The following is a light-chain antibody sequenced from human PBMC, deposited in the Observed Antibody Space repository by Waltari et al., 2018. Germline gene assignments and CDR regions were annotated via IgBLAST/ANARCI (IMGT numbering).Light chain of an antibody. CDR2: ENS. J-gene: IGLJ7*01. Sequence: QSVLTQPPSVSAAPGQRVTISCPGGSYNIGNNYVSWYRQFPGTAPKLLIYENSERPSGIPGRFSGSKSGTSATLDITGLQAGDEADYYCGTWDSSLSGAVFGGGTHLTVL. V-gene: IGLV1-51*02. CDR3: GTWDSSLSGAV. CDR1: SYNIGNNY.